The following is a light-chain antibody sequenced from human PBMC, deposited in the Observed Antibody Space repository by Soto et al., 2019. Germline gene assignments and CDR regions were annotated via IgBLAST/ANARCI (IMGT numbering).Light chain of an antibody. V-gene: IGKV3-11*01. J-gene: IGKJ4*02. CDR3: QQRDNLSLT. CDR1: QAVSRK. Sequence: EIVLTQSPATLSLSLGERATLSCRASQAVSRKLAWYQQRAGQAPRLLIYDIYNRANGVPARFKGSGSGTDFTLTISSLEPEDFAVYYCQQRDNLSLTFGGGTKVDI. CDR2: DIY.